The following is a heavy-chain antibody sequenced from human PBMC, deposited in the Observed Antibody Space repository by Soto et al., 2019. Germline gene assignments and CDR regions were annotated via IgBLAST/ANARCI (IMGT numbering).Heavy chain of an antibody. CDR3: AHTVTMFDYFDY. J-gene: IGHJ4*02. CDR2: IYWDDDK. D-gene: IGHD4-17*01. Sequence: QITLKESGPTLVKPTQTLTLTCTFSGFSLSTRTVGVGWIRQPPGKALEWLALIYWDDDKRYSPSLRTRLTITKDTSKNQVVLTMTNMDPVDTVTYYCAHTVTMFDYFDYWGQGTLVTVSS. V-gene: IGHV2-5*02. CDR1: GFSLSTRTVG.